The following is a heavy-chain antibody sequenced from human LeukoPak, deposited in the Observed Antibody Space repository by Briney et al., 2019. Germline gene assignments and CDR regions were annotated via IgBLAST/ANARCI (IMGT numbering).Heavy chain of an antibody. CDR1: GGSFSGYY. J-gene: IGHJ1*01. Sequence: SETLSLTCAVYGGSFSGYYWSWIRQPPGKGLEWIGEINHRGSTNYNPSLKSRVTISVDTSKNQFSLKLSSVTAADTAVYYCARGDILTGYANWGQGILVTVSS. CDR3: ARGDILTGYAN. V-gene: IGHV4-34*01. CDR2: INHRGST. D-gene: IGHD3-9*01.